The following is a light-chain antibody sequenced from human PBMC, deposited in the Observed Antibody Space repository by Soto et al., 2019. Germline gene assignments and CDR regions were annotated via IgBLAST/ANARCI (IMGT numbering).Light chain of an antibody. Sequence: PASVSGSPGQSITISCTGTTSDIAGYNYVSWYQQHPGKAPKLLIYEVTSRASGVSHRFSGSKSGNTASLTISGLQAEDDAEYYCNSYTIASSYVFGNGSTVSVL. CDR2: EVT. CDR1: TSDIAGYNY. CDR3: NSYTIASSYV. J-gene: IGLJ1*01. V-gene: IGLV2-14*01.